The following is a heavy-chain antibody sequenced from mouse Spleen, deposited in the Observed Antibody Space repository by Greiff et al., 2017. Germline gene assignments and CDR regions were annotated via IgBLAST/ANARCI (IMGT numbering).Heavy chain of an antibody. V-gene: IGHV1-26*01. J-gene: IGHJ4*01. CDR3: ARCYDGSYDYAMDY. CDR2: INPNNGGT. D-gene: IGHD1-1*01. Sequence: EVQLQQSGPELVKPGASVKISCKASGYTFTDYYMNWVKQSHGKSLEWIGDINPNNGGTSYNQKFKGKATLTVDKSSSTAYMELRSLTSEDSAVYYCARCYDGSYDYAMDYWGQGTSVTVSS. CDR1: GYTFTDYY.